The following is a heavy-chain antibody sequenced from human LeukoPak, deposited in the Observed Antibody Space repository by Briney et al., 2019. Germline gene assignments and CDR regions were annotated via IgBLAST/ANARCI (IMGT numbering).Heavy chain of an antibody. CDR2: ISYDGSNK. J-gene: IGHJ4*02. D-gene: IGHD2-2*01. CDR1: GFTFSSYG. CDR3: ARGWLGYQGDYFDY. V-gene: IGHV3-30*03. Sequence: GGSLRLSCAASGFTFSSYGMHWVRQAPGKGLEWVAVISYDGSNKYYADSVKGRFTISRDNSKNTLYLQMNSLRAEDTAVYYSARGWLGYQGDYFDYWGQGTLVTVSS.